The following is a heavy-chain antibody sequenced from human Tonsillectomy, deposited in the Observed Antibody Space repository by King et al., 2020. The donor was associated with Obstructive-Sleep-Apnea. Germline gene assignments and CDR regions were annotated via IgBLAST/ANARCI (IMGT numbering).Heavy chain of an antibody. Sequence: VQLQESGPGLVKPSETLSLTCTVSGGSISSYYWTWIRQPPGKGLEWIGYIYYSGSTSINPSLRSRATISADTSKNQFSLKLSSVTAADTAVYFCARDRGYNYDYFDYWGQGTLVTVSS. J-gene: IGHJ4*02. CDR3: ARDRGYNYDYFDY. D-gene: IGHD5-24*01. V-gene: IGHV4-59*01. CDR2: IYYSGST. CDR1: GGSISSYY.